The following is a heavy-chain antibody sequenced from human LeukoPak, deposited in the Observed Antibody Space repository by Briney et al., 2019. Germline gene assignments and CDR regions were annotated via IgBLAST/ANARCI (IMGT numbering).Heavy chain of an antibody. V-gene: IGHV1-18*01. Sequence: GASVKVSCKASGYTFTSYGISWVRQAPGRGLEWMGWISAYNGNTNYAQKLQGRVTMTTDTSTSTAYMELRSLRSDDTAVYYCARDYDFWSGYYELVYWGQGTLVTVSS. CDR1: GYTFTSYG. CDR2: ISAYNGNT. CDR3: ARDYDFWSGYYELVY. J-gene: IGHJ4*02. D-gene: IGHD3-3*01.